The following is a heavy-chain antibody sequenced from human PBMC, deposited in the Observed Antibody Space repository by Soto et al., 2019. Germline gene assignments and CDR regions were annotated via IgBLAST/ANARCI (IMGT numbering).Heavy chain of an antibody. CDR2: IYYSGST. CDR3: AAVADKEFDY. CDR1: GGSISSYY. Sequence: SETLSLTCTVSGGSISSYYWSWIRQPPGKGLEWIGYIYYSGSTNYDPSLKSRVTISVDTSKNQFSLKLSSVTAADTAVYYCAAVADKEFDYWGQGTLVTVSS. J-gene: IGHJ4*02. V-gene: IGHV4-59*08. D-gene: IGHD6-19*01.